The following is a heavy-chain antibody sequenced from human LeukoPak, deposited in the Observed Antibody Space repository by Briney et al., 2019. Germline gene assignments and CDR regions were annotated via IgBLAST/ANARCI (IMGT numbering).Heavy chain of an antibody. Sequence: PSETLSLTCAVYGGSFSGYYWSWIRQPPGKGLEWIGEINHSGSTNYNPSLKSRVTISVDTSKNQFSLKLSSVTAADTAVYYCARVRRGGRSSFHHWFDPWGQGTLVTVSS. V-gene: IGHV4-34*01. CDR1: GGSFSGYY. CDR2: INHSGST. D-gene: IGHD6-13*01. J-gene: IGHJ5*02. CDR3: ARVRRGGRSSFHHWFDP.